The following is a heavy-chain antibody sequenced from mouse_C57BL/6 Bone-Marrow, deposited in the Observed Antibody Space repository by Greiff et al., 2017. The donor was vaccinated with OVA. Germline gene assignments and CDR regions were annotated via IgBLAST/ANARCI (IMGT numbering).Heavy chain of an antibody. Sequence: QVQLQQSGAELVRPGTSVKVSCKASGYAFTNYLIEWVKQRPGQGLGWIGVINPGSGGTNYNEKFKGKATLTADKSSSTAYMQLSSLTSGDSAVYFCARDYGSAWGQGTTLTVSS. J-gene: IGHJ2*01. V-gene: IGHV1-54*01. CDR2: INPGSGGT. D-gene: IGHD1-1*01. CDR3: ARDYGSA. CDR1: GYAFTNYL.